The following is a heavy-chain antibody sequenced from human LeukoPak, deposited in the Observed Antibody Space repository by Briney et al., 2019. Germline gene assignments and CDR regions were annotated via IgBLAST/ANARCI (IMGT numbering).Heavy chain of an antibody. V-gene: IGHV3-49*04. CDR3: TTVDVWGIDRD. Sequence: PGGSLRLSCTASGFTFGDYVMSWVRQAPGKGLEWVGFIRSKAYGGTTEYAASVKGRFTISRDDSKSIAYLQMNSLKTEDTAVYYCTTVDVWGIDRDWGQGTLVTVSS. CDR2: IRSKAYGGTT. CDR1: GFTFGDYV. D-gene: IGHD2-8*01. J-gene: IGHJ4*02.